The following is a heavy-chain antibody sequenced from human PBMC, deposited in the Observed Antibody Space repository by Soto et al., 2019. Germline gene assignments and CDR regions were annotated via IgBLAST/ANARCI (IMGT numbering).Heavy chain of an antibody. Sequence: GGSLRLSCAASGFTFSSDWMHWVRQAPGKGLVWVSGISGSGGSTYYADSVKGRFTVSRDNSKNTLYLQVNSLRAEDTAVYYCAKGNSYDFWSDYYAYFDYWGQGTLVTVSS. D-gene: IGHD3-3*01. J-gene: IGHJ4*02. CDR2: ISGSGGST. CDR1: GFTFSSDW. V-gene: IGHV3-23*01. CDR3: AKGNSYDFWSDYYAYFDY.